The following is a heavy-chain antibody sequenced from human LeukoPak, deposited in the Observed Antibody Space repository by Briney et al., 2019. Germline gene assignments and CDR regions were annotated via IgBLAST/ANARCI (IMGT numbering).Heavy chain of an antibody. CDR3: AREPKDSSSWYYFDY. CDR2: IYHSGST. D-gene: IGHD6-13*01. Sequence: PSGTLSLTCAVSGGSISSSNWWSWVRQPPGKGLEWIGEIYHSGSTNYNPSLKSRVTISVDKSKNQFSLKLSSVTAADTAVYYCAREPKDSSSWYYFDYWGQGTLVTVS. CDR1: GGSISSSNW. V-gene: IGHV4-4*02. J-gene: IGHJ4*02.